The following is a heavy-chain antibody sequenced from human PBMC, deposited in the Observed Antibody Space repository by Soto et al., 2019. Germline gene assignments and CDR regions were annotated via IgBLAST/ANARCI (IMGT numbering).Heavy chain of an antibody. Sequence: QVQLVQSGAEVKKPGASVKVSCKASGYTFTNFGISWVRQAPGQGLEWMGWISAYNGNTNYAQNFQGRVTMTADTSTNTAYMALRSLRSDDTAVYYCARRGTPIACWGQGTLVTVSS. CDR2: ISAYNGNT. CDR3: ARRGTPIAC. D-gene: IGHD3-16*01. J-gene: IGHJ4*02. CDR1: GYTFTNFG. V-gene: IGHV1-18*01.